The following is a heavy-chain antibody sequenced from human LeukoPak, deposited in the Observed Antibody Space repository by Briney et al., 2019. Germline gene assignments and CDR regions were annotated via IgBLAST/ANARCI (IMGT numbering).Heavy chain of an antibody. V-gene: IGHV3-74*01. CDR2: VEHDGSRT. J-gene: IGHJ4*02. D-gene: IGHD4-17*01. Sequence: PGGSLRLSCAASGFTFTSYWTHWVRQPPGKGLVWVSRVEHDGSRTAYADSVTGRFTISRDNARNMVYLQMNSLRAEDTAVYYCATDLGWGQGTLVTVSS. CDR3: ATDLG. CDR1: GFTFTSYW.